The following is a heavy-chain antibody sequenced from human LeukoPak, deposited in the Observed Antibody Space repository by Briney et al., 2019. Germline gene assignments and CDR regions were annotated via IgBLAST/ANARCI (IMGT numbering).Heavy chain of an antibody. Sequence: SETLSLTCAVSGGSISSSNWWSWVRQPPGMGLEWIGEIYHSGSTNYNPSLKSRVTISVDKSKNQFSLKLSSVTAADTAVYYCARVAIAVAGTYFQHWGQGTLVTVSS. J-gene: IGHJ1*01. V-gene: IGHV4-4*02. D-gene: IGHD6-19*01. CDR1: GGSISSSNW. CDR3: ARVAIAVAGTYFQH. CDR2: IYHSGST.